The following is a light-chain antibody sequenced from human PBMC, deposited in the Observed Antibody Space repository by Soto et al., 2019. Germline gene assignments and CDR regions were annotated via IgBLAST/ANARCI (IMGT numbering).Light chain of an antibody. V-gene: IGLV2-18*01. CDR2: DVI. CDR1: TSDVGDYEH. CDR3: GLFTSSATWV. J-gene: IGLJ3*02. Sequence: QSALTQPPSVSGSPVQSVTISCTIATSDVGDYEHVSWYQLAPGTTPKLLISDVINRPSGVPDRFSGSKSGNTPSLTISGLQAEDEADYYCGLFTSSATWVFGGGTQLTVL.